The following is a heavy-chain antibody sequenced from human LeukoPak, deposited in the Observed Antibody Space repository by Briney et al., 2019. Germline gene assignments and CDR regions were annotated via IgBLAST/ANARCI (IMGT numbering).Heavy chain of an antibody. CDR3: AKVVLGGRYYYYGMDV. Sequence: GGSLRLSCTASGFIFRNYAMSWVRQAPGKGLEWVSTISGAGDNTYYADSVKGRFTISRDNSKNTLYLQMNSLRAEDTAVYYCAKVVLGGRYYYYGMDVWGQGTTVTVSS. J-gene: IGHJ6*02. D-gene: IGHD3-16*01. CDR2: ISGAGDNT. CDR1: GFIFRNYA. V-gene: IGHV3-23*01.